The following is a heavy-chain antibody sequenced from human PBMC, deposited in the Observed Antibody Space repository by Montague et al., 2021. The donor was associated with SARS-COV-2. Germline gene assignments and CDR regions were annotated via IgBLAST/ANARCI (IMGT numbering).Heavy chain of an antibody. J-gene: IGHJ4*02. V-gene: IGHV4-59*08. Sequence: SETLSLTCTVSGVSVTDYYWSWIRQPPGKGLEWVGDVLYNKGTNFNPSLKSRVAISVDTSKNQFSLRLTSVTAADTAFYYFVRHPHYDGLNCPPDFWDQGTLVTVSS. CDR2: VLYNKGT. CDR3: VRHPHYDGLNCPPDF. CDR1: GVSVTDYY. D-gene: IGHD3-16*01.